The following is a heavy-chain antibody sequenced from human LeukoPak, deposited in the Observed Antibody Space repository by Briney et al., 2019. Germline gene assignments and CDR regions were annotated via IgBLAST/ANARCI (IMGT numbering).Heavy chain of an antibody. V-gene: IGHV3-21*01. Sequence: GGSLRLSCAASGFTFSSYSMNWVRQAPGKGLEWVSSISSSSSYIYYADSVKGRFTISRDNAKNSLYLQMNSLRVEDTAVYYCARGSFGYSGYDYWGQGTLVTVSS. J-gene: IGHJ4*02. CDR2: ISSSSSYI. CDR1: GFTFSSYS. CDR3: ARGSFGYSGYDY. D-gene: IGHD5-12*01.